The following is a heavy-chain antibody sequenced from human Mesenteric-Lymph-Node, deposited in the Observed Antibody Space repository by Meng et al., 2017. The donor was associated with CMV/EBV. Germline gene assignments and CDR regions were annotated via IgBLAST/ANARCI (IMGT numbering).Heavy chain of an antibody. CDR3: AHSGYSYAYSDY. J-gene: IGHJ4*02. D-gene: IGHD5-18*01. V-gene: IGHV2-5*02. CDR1: GFSVSTSGVG. CDR2: IYWDDEK. Sequence: TCSGFSVSTSGVGVGWFRQPPGKALEWLALIYWDDEKRYRPSLKSRLTITKDTSKNQVVLTMTNMDPVDTATYYCAHSGYSYAYSDYWGQGTLVTVSS.